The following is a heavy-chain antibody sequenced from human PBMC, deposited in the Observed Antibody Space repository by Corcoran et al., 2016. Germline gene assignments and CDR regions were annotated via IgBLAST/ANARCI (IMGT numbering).Heavy chain of an antibody. J-gene: IGHJ5*02. CDR3: AISIRGSSGWYGGWSDP. CDR2: TYYRSKWYN. V-gene: IGHV6-1*01. CDR1: GGSVSSNSAA. D-gene: IGHD6-19*01. Sequence: QVQLLQSGPGLVKASQTLSLTCAISGGSVSSNSAAWNWIRQSPSRGLAWLGRTYYRSKWYNDYEVSVKSLITINPDTSKNQFSLQLNSVTPEDTAVYYCAISIRGSSGWYGGWSDPWGQGTLVTVSS.